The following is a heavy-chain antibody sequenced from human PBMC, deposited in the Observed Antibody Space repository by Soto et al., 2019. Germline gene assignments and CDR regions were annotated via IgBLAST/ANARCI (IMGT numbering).Heavy chain of an antibody. V-gene: IGHV1-8*01. CDR3: ARGPTGRIYYFFWGVYYAWSAP. D-gene: IGHD3-3*01. CDR2: MNPNSGNT. CDR1: GYTFTSYD. J-gene: IGHJ5*02. Sequence: GASVKVSCKASGYTFTSYDINWVRQATGQGLEWMGWMNPNSGNTGYAQKFQGRVTMTRNTSISTAYMELSSLRSEDTAVYYCARGPTGRIYYFFWGVYYAWSAPWARGTLVTVSS.